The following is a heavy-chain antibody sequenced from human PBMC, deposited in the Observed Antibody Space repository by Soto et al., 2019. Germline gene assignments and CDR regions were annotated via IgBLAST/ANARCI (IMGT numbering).Heavy chain of an antibody. CDR3: ARGLDTAMVSLDY. V-gene: IGHV3-11*06. CDR2: ISSSSSYT. J-gene: IGHJ4*02. Sequence: LRLSFAASVFTFSDYYMSWIRQAPGKGLEWVSYISSSSSYTNYADSVKGRFTISRDNAKNSLYLQMNSLRAEDTAVYYCARGLDTAMVSLDYWGQGTLVTVSS. D-gene: IGHD5-18*01. CDR1: VFTFSDYY.